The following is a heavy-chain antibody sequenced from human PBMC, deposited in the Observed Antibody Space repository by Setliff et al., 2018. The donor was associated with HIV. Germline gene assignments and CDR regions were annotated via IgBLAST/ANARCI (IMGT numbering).Heavy chain of an antibody. Sequence: SETLSLTCAVSGYSISSGYYWGWIRQPPGKGLEWIGSIYHSGSTYYNPSLKSRVTISVDTSKNQFSLKLSSVTAADTAVYYCARDVGSSAWPFDHWGQGTLVTVSS. CDR3: ARDVGSSAWPFDH. V-gene: IGHV4-38-2*02. CDR2: IYHSGST. D-gene: IGHD6-25*01. CDR1: GYSISSGYY. J-gene: IGHJ4*02.